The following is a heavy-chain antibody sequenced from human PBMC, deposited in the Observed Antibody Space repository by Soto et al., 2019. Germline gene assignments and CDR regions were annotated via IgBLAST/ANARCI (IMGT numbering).Heavy chain of an antibody. CDR2: IIPLFGTT. J-gene: IGHJ6*02. Sequence: QVQVVQSGVEVRRPGSSVKVSCKASGDTFKNCVISWVRQAPGQGLEWMGGIIPLFGTTDFAQRVPGRLTITTDESTTTAYMELSRLRSEDTATYYCAAELGFGKLSVVWGQGTTVIVSS. CDR1: GDTFKNCV. V-gene: IGHV1-69*01. D-gene: IGHD3-10*01. CDR3: AAELGFGKLSVV.